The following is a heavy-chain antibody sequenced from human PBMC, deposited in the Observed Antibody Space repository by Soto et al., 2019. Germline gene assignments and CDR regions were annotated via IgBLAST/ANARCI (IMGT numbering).Heavy chain of an antibody. CDR2: ISGSGGTI. CDR1: GFTLSSYI. J-gene: IGHJ4*02. D-gene: IGHD6-19*01. Sequence: EVQLVESGGGLVQPGGSLRLSCAASGFTLSSYIMHWARQAQGKGLEWVSYISGSGGTIYNADSVKGRFTISRDNAKNSLSVQMNSLRDEDTAVYFCARETGLRSSGWSYYFDFWGQGTRVTVSS. CDR3: ARETGLRSSGWSYYFDF. V-gene: IGHV3-48*02.